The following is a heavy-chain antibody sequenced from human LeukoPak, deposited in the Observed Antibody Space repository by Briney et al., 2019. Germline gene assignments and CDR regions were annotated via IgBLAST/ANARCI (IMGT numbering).Heavy chain of an antibody. CDR2: IHIGGSA. CDR1: GFTVTSNY. V-gene: IGHV3-53*01. D-gene: IGHD1-26*01. J-gene: IGHJ3*02. CDR3: ARSWAIVGATNGAFDI. Sequence: GGSLRLTCEASGFTVTSNYMSWVRQAPGKGLEWVSVIHIGGSAYYADSVKGRFTISRDNSKNTVYLQMNTLRAEDTAVYYCARSWAIVGATNGAFDIWGQGTMVSVSS.